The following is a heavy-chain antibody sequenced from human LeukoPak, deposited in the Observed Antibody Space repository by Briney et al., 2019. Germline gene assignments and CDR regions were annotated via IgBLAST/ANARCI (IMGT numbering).Heavy chain of an antibody. CDR1: GFTFSGSA. V-gene: IGHV3-73*01. CDR2: IRSKANSYAT. CDR3: TRPIPGYSGYDWLFDP. Sequence: GGSLRLSCAASGFTFSGSAMHWVRQASGKRLEWVGCIRSKANSYATAYAASVKGRFTISRDDSKNTAYLQMNSLKTEDTAVYYCTRPIPGYSGYDWLFDPWRQGTLVSVSS. D-gene: IGHD5-12*01. J-gene: IGHJ5*02.